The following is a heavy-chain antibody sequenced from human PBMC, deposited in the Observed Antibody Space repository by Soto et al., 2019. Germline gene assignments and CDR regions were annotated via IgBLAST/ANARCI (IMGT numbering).Heavy chain of an antibody. J-gene: IGHJ4*02. V-gene: IGHV3-23*01. CDR3: AKYGCSSTSCQCDY. Sequence: GGSLRLSCAASGFTFSSYAMTWVRQAPGKGLEWVSAISGSGAYTYYANSVKGRFTISRDNSKNTLYLQLNSLRAEDTAVYYCAKYGCSSTSCQCDYWGQGTRVTVSS. CDR2: ISGSGAYT. CDR1: GFTFSSYA. D-gene: IGHD2-2*01.